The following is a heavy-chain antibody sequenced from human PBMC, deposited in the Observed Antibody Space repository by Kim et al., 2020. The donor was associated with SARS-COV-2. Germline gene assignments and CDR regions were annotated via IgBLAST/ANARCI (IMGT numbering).Heavy chain of an antibody. CDR3: ARGVIGSFSVDY. D-gene: IGHD3-22*01. CDR2: IYYSGST. V-gene: IGHV4-59*01. J-gene: IGHJ4*02. Sequence: SETLSLTCTVSGGSISSYYWSWIRQPPGKGLEWIGYIYYSGSTNYNPSLKSRVTISVDTSKNQFSLKLSSVTAADTAVYYCARGVIGSFSVDYWGQGTLVTVSS. CDR1: GGSISSYY.